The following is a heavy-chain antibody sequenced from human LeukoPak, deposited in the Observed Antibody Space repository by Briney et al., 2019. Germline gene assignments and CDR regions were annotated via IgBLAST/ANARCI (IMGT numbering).Heavy chain of an antibody. CDR2: INHSGST. V-gene: IGHV4-34*01. J-gene: IGHJ5*02. Sequence: SETLSLTCAVYGGSFSGYYWSWIRQPPGKGLEWIGEINHSGSTNYNPSLKSRVTISVDTSKNQFSLKLGSVTAADTAVYYCARVGLGYCSSTSCLNWFDLWGQGTLVTVSS. D-gene: IGHD2-2*01. CDR1: GGSFSGYY. CDR3: ARVGLGYCSSTSCLNWFDL.